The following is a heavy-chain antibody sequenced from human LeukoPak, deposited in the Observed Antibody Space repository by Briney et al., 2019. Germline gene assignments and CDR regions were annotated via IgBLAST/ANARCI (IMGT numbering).Heavy chain of an antibody. CDR2: ISSSGGTI. D-gene: IGHD3-10*01. V-gene: IGHV3-48*02. CDR1: GFTFSNYN. Sequence: GGSLRLSCAASGFTFSNYNINWVRQAPGKGPEWVSYISSSGGTIYYADSVKGRFTISRDNAKNSLYLQMNSLRDEDTAVYYCARDYGSHGEYFDYWGQGTLVTVSS. CDR3: ARDYGSHGEYFDY. J-gene: IGHJ4*02.